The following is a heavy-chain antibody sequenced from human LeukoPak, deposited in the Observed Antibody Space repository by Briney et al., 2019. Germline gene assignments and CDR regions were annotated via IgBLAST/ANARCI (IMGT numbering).Heavy chain of an antibody. V-gene: IGHV3-48*03. D-gene: IGHD6-13*01. CDR2: NSYRGSTI. CDR1: GFTFSSYE. J-gene: IGHJ4*02. Sequence: GGSLRLSCAASGFTFSSYEMNWVRQPPGKGREWVTYNSYRGSTIYYADSMKGRFTISRDHDKNSLYLPMNSLRAEDTALYYCAKDIRYSSSWAIGWYFDYWGEGTLVPVSS. CDR3: AKDIRYSSSWAIGWYFDY.